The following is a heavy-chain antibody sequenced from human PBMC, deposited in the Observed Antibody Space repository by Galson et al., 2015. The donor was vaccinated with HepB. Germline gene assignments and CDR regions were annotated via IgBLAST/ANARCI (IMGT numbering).Heavy chain of an antibody. V-gene: IGHV3-7*01. D-gene: IGHD2-2*01. J-gene: IGHJ4*02. CDR3: ARDPWGYCSSTSCSNGFDY. CDR1: GFTFSSYW. Sequence: SLRLSCAASGFTFSSYWMSWVRQAPGKGLEWVANIKQDGSEKYYVDSVKGRFTTSRDNAKNSLYLQMNSLRAEDTAVYYCARDPWGYCSSTSCSNGFDYWGQGTLVTVSS. CDR2: IKQDGSEK.